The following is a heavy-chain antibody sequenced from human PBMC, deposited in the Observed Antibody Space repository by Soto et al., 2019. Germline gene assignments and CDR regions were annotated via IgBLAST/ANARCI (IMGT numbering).Heavy chain of an antibody. CDR2: IVVGSGNT. J-gene: IGHJ4*02. D-gene: IGHD3-3*01. V-gene: IGHV1-58*01. CDR1: GFTFTSSA. CDR3: AASMGGSQTYYDFWSAYSPLDY. Sequence: SVKVSCKASGFTFTSSAVQWVRQAHGQRLEWVGWIVVGSGNTNYAQKFQERVTITRDMSTRTAYMELSSLRSEDTAVYYCAASMGGSQTYYDFWSAYSPLDYWGQGTLVTVSS.